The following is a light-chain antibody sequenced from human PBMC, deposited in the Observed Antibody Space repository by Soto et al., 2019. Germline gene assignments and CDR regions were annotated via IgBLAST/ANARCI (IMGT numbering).Light chain of an antibody. J-gene: IGKJ1*01. Sequence: DIQMTQSHSTLAASVGDRVTITCRASQSISSWLAWYQQKPGKAPNLLIYDASSLETGVPSRFSGSGSGTEFTLTISSLQPDDFATYYCQQYNSYAQTFCQGTKGEIK. CDR2: DAS. CDR3: QQYNSYAQT. V-gene: IGKV1-5*01. CDR1: QSISSW.